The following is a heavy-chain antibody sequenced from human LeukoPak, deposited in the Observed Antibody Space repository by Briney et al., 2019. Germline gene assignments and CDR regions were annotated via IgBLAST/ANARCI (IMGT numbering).Heavy chain of an antibody. D-gene: IGHD6-19*01. CDR2: INEDGSEK. V-gene: IGHV3-7*01. CDR1: GFTFSTSW. CDR3: TRDSGRFRLDY. J-gene: IGHJ4*02. Sequence: GILRLSCAASGFTFSTSWMNWVRQAPGKGLEWVASINEDGSEKYYVDSVKGRLTVSRDNAKNSLYLQMNSLRVEDTAVYYCTRDSGRFRLDYWGQGILVTVSS.